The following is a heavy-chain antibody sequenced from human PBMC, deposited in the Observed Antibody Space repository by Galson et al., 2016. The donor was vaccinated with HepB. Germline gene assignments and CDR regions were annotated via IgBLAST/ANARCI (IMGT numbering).Heavy chain of an antibody. Sequence: SLRLSCADSTFTFSNYWMTWVRQAPGKGLEWVANIKPDGSEKYYVDSVKGRSTISRDNAKKSLYLQMNSLRAEDTAVYYCARRSCTAVACYSASYRCFDSWGQGTLVTVSS. CDR2: IKPDGSEK. CDR1: TFTFSNYW. V-gene: IGHV3-7*01. CDR3: ARRSCTAVACYSASYRCFDS. J-gene: IGHJ4*02. D-gene: IGHD2-15*01.